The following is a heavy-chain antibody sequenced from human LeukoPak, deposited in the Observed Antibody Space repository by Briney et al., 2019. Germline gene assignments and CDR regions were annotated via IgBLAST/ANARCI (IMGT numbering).Heavy chain of an antibody. J-gene: IGHJ5*02. CDR2: IYYSGST. Sequence: PSETLSLTCTVSGGSISSYYWSWIRQPPGKGLEWIGYIYYSGSTNYNPSLKSRVTISVDTSKNQFSLKLSSVTAADTAVYYCARDSSGYYVMFDPWGQGTLVTVSS. D-gene: IGHD3-22*01. CDR3: ARDSSGYYVMFDP. V-gene: IGHV4-59*01. CDR1: GGSISSYY.